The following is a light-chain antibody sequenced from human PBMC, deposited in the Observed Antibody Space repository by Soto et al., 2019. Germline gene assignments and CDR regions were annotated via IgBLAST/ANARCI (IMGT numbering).Light chain of an antibody. V-gene: IGLV2-14*01. CDR2: DVS. CDR3: SSYTSSSTRV. Sequence: QSALTQPASVSVSPGHSITISCTGTSSDVGGYNYVSWYQQHPGKAPKLMIYDVSNRPSGVSNRFSGSKSGNTASLTISGLQAEDEADYYCSSYTSSSTRVFGPGTKLTVL. J-gene: IGLJ1*01. CDR1: SSDVGGYNY.